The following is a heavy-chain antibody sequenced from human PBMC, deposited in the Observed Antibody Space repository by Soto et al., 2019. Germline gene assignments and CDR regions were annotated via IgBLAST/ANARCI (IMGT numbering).Heavy chain of an antibody. J-gene: IGHJ6*02. V-gene: IGHV1-46*01. D-gene: IGHD6-13*01. CDR3: ASGGIAAAGAFYYYYYYGMDV. Sequence: ASVKVSCKASGYTFTSYYMHWVRQAPGQGLEWMGIINPSGGSTSYAQKFQGRVTMTRDTSTSTVYMELSSLRSEDTAVYYCASGGIAAAGAFYYYYYYGMDVWGQGTTVTSP. CDR1: GYTFTSYY. CDR2: INPSGGST.